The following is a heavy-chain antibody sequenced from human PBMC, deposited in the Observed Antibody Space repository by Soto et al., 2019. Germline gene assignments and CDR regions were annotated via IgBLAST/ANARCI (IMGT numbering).Heavy chain of an antibody. J-gene: IGHJ4*02. D-gene: IGHD6-13*01. CDR1: GFTFSDYY. V-gene: IGHV3-11*05. CDR3: ARGRIAAAGTVDY. CDR2: ISSSSSYT. Sequence: PGGSLRLSCAASGFTFSDYYMSWIRQAPGKGLEWVSYISSSSSYTNYADSVKGRFTISRDNAKNSLYLQMNSLRAEDTAVYYCARGRIAAAGTVDYWGQGTLVTVSS.